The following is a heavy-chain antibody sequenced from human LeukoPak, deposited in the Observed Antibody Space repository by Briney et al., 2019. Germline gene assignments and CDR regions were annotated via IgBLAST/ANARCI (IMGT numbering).Heavy chain of an antibody. J-gene: IGHJ4*02. CDR1: GFTFTTYA. V-gene: IGHV3-23*01. CDR3: ARLSGTSGTTSRVLHY. CDR2: ISGGGDAT. D-gene: IGHD1-1*01. Sequence: GGSLRLSCAASGFTFTTYAMIWVRRAPGKGLEWVSAISGGGDATYYTDFVKGRFTISRDNSENTVYLQVNSPRAEDTAVYYCARLSGTSGTTSRVLHYWGQGALVTVSS.